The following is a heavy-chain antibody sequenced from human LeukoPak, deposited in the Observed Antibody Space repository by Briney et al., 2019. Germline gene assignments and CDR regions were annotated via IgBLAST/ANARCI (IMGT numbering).Heavy chain of an antibody. D-gene: IGHD2-2*01. V-gene: IGHV1-2*02. Sequence: GASVKVSCKASGYTFTGYYMHWVRQAPGQGLEWMGWINPNSGGTNYAQKFQGRVTMTRDTSISTAYMELSRLRSDDTAVYYCARDPPNIVVVPAANGFDYWGQGTLVTFSS. CDR1: GYTFTGYY. J-gene: IGHJ4*02. CDR3: ARDPPNIVVVPAANGFDY. CDR2: INPNSGGT.